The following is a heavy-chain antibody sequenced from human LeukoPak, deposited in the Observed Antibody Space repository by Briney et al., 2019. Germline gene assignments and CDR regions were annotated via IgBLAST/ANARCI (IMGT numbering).Heavy chain of an antibody. J-gene: IGHJ4*02. Sequence: GGSLRLSCAASGFTFDYYGMSWVRQAPGKGLEWVSGINWNGGSTGYADSVKGRFTISRDNAKNSLYLQMNSLRAEDTALYYCARDGRYYDSSGYSPDFDYWGQGTLVTVSS. D-gene: IGHD3-22*01. V-gene: IGHV3-20*04. CDR2: INWNGGST. CDR3: ARDGRYYDSSGYSPDFDY. CDR1: GFTFDYYG.